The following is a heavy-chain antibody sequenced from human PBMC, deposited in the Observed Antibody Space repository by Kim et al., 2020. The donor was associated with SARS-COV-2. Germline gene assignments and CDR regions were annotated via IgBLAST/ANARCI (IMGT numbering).Heavy chain of an antibody. Sequence: GGSLRLSCAASTFTFSTYAMSWVRQAPGKGLEWVSGISSNGGTTYYANSVKGRFSISRDDSKNTLYLQMHSLRADDTAVYYCAKLMTTSFYSAMDVWGQGTTVTVSS. V-gene: IGHV3-23*01. CDR2: ISSNGGTT. CDR1: TFTFSTYA. D-gene: IGHD2-2*02. J-gene: IGHJ6*02. CDR3: AKLMTTSFYSAMDV.